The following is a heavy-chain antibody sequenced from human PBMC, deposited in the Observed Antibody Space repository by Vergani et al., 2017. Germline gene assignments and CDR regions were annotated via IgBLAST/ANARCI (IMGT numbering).Heavy chain of an antibody. D-gene: IGHD3-3*01. CDR2: IHYTGST. V-gene: IGHV4-39*02. Sequence: QVQLQESGPGLVKPSQTLSLTCTVSGGSISSGGYYWTWIRQPPGRGLEWIGTIHYTGSTFNSPSLKSRITMYADTSKNQFSLELKSVTAADTAVYFCAGDYRSDRWSYYWGQGTLVTVSS. CDR3: AGDYRSDRWSYY. CDR1: GGSISSGGYY. J-gene: IGHJ4*02.